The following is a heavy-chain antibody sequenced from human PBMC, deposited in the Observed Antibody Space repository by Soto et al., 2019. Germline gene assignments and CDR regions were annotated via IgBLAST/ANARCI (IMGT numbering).Heavy chain of an antibody. CDR3: ARAPSALKDAFDI. J-gene: IGHJ3*02. Sequence: QVQLVESGGGVVQPGRSLRLSCAASGFTFSGYAMHWVRQAPGKGLEWVAVISYDGSNKYYADSVKGRFTISRDNSKNTLYLQMNSLRAEDTAVYYCARAPSALKDAFDIWGQGTMVTVSS. CDR2: ISYDGSNK. CDR1: GFTFSGYA. D-gene: IGHD6-6*01. V-gene: IGHV3-30-3*01.